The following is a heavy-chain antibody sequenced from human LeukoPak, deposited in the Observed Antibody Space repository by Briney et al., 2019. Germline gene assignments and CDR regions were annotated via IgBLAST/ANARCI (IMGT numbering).Heavy chain of an antibody. CDR3: AKHYADYTSYFDF. CDR1: GFTFSSYA. V-gene: IGHV3-23*01. D-gene: IGHD4-17*01. J-gene: IGHJ4*02. Sequence: GGSLRLSCAASGFTFSSYAMSWVRQAPGKGLEWVSAISGSGGGTHYTDSVKGRFTISRDNSRNTLYLQMNSLRAEDTAVYYCAKHYADYTSYFDFWGQGTLVTVSS. CDR2: ISGSGGGT.